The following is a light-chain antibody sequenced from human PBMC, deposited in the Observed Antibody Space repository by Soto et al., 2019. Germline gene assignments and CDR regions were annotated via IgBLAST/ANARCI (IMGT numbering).Light chain of an antibody. CDR1: QSVSSSQ. J-gene: IGKJ1*01. CDR2: AAS. V-gene: IGKV3-20*01. CDR3: QHYANSVWT. Sequence: IVLTQSPDTLSLSPGERATLSCRASQSVSSSQLVWYQQKPGQAPRLLIYAASSRATGIPDRFSGSGSGTDITLTVSELETEDLAVYYCQHYANSVWTFGQGTKVEIK.